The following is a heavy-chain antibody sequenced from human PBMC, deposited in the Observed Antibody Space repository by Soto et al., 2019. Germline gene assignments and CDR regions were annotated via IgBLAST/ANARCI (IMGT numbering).Heavy chain of an antibody. CDR3: ARDLVFHY. D-gene: IGHD3-9*01. CDR2: INHSGGA. Sequence: QVQLQQWGAGLLKPSETLSLTCAVYGGSFSGYYWTWIRQPPGKGLEWIGEINHSGGADYNPSLRSRVTISVDTSKNQFALKLSSVTAADTAVYFCARDLVFHYWGQGTLVTVSS. V-gene: IGHV4-34*01. CDR1: GGSFSGYY. J-gene: IGHJ4*02.